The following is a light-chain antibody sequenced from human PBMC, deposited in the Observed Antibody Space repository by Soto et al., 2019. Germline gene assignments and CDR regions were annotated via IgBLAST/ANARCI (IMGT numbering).Light chain of an antibody. CDR2: GAS. CDR1: QTISNN. V-gene: IGKV3-15*01. J-gene: IGKJ4*01. Sequence: EIVMTQSPATLSLSPGDRATLSCRASQTISNNLAWYHQRPGQPPRLLIYGASTRAPSLPARFSGSASGTEFTLTISSLESEDVGVYYCQQYYNWPPLTFGGGTRVEIK. CDR3: QQYYNWPPLT.